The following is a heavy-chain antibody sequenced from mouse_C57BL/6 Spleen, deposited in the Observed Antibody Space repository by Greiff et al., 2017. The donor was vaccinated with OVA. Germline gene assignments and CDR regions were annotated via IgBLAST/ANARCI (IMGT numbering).Heavy chain of an antibody. V-gene: IGHV1-55*01. D-gene: IGHD2-5*01. CDR3: ARSPRYYSNPGAMDY. J-gene: IGHJ4*01. Sequence: QVQLQQPGAELVKPGASVKMSCKASGYTFTSYWITWVKQRPGQGLEWIGDIYPGSGSTTYNEKFKSKATLTVDTSSSTAYMQLSSLTSEDTAADDCARSPRYYSNPGAMDYWGQGTSVTVSA. CDR2: IYPGSGST. CDR1: GYTFTSYW.